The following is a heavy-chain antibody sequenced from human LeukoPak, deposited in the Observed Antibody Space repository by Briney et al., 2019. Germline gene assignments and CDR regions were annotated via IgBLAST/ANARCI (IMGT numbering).Heavy chain of an antibody. Sequence: PGGSLRLACAASGFTFSNYAMTWVRQAPGKGLEWVSGITDTGFATFYADSVRGRFTISRDNSRNTLYLQMDSLRAEDTAVYYCVRAGFCSTTTCYNPCDYWGQGTLVTVSS. V-gene: IGHV3-23*01. J-gene: IGHJ4*02. CDR3: VRAGFCSTTTCYNPCDY. D-gene: IGHD2-2*01. CDR1: GFTFSNYA. CDR2: ITDTGFAT.